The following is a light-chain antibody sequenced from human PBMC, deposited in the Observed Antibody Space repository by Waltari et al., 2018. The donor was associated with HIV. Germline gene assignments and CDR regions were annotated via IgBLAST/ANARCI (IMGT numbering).Light chain of an antibody. CDR1: SPTIGAGYD. CDR3: QSYDSSLSGYV. CDR2: GNN. J-gene: IGLJ1*01. V-gene: IGLV1-40*01. Sequence: QSVLTQPPSVSGAPGRRVTISCTGSSPTIGAGYDVPWYQQLPGTAPKLLIYGNNNRPSGVPDRFSGSKSGTSASLAVTGLQAEDEADYYCQSYDSSLSGYVFGTGTKVTVL.